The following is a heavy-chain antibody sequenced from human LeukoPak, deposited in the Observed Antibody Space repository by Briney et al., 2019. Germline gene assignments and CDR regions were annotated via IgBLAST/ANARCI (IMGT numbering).Heavy chain of an antibody. CDR3: ALNDYGDGLGY. Sequence: GASVTVSCMHSGYTXTLYYIHWVRQAPGQGLAWMEWIKPNSGGTNYAQRFQGRVTMTRDTSFSTAYMELSRLRSDHTAVYYCALNDYGDGLGYWGQGTLVTVFS. J-gene: IGHJ4*02. CDR1: GYTXTLYY. V-gene: IGHV1-2*02. CDR2: IKPNSGGT. D-gene: IGHD4-17*01.